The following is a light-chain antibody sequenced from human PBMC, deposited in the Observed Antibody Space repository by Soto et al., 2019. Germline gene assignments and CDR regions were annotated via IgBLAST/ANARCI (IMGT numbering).Light chain of an antibody. CDR3: QQYGSSHT. J-gene: IGKJ2*01. CDR2: GAS. CDR1: QSVSSSY. V-gene: IGKV3-20*01. Sequence: EIVLTQSPGTLSLSPGETATLSCRASQSVSSSYLAWYQQKPGQAPRLLIYGASTRATGIPDNFSGSGSGTDFTLTISRLEPEDFAVYYCQQYGSSHTFGQGTKLEIK.